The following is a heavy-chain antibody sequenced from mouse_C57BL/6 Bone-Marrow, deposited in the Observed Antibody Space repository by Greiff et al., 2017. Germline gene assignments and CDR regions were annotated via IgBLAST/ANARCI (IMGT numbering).Heavy chain of an antibody. CDR2: IEPSDSYT. CDR3: ARTTTVVAGDY. D-gene: IGHD1-1*01. V-gene: IGHV1-69*01. J-gene: IGHJ2*01. Sequence: VQLQESGAELVMPGASVKLSCKASGYTFTSYWMHWVKQRPGQGLEWIGEIEPSDSYTNYNQKFKGKSTLTVDKSSSTAYMQLSSLTSEDSAVYYCARTTTVVAGDYWGQGTTLTVSS. CDR1: GYTFTSYW.